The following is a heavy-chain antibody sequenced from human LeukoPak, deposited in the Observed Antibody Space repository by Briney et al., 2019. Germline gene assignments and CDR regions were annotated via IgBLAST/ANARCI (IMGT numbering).Heavy chain of an antibody. CDR3: TKSHDSSWTFLDY. CDR2: IWYDGINK. Sequence: TGGSPRLSCAASGFTFSNYGMHWVRQAPGKGLEWVAVIWYDGINKYYVDSVKGRFTISRDTSKNTLYLQMNSLRAEDTAVYYCTKSHDSSWTFLDYWGQGTLVTVSS. D-gene: IGHD6-13*01. V-gene: IGHV3-33*06. CDR1: GFTFSNYG. J-gene: IGHJ4*02.